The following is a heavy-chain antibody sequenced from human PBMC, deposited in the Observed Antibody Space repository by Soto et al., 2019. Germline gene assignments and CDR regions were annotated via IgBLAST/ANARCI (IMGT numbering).Heavy chain of an antibody. CDR2: LSFDGSNK. J-gene: IGHJ4*02. Sequence: SLRLSCAASGFTFSNYDMHWVRQAPGEGLEWVAVLSFDGSNKNYADSAKGRFTISRDNSKNTLFLQMNSLRTEDTAVYFCAKDFYTVRVPAAPRPHYFDFWGPGTLVTVSS. CDR3: AKDFYTVRVPAAPRPHYFDF. CDR1: GFTFSNYD. V-gene: IGHV3-30*18. D-gene: IGHD2-2*01.